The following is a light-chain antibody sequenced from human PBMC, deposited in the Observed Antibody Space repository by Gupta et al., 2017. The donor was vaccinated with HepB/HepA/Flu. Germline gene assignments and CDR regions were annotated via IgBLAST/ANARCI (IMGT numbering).Light chain of an antibody. Sequence: IVLTQSPGTLSSSPGERATLSCMASQSVNSSYLAWYQQKPGLAPRLLIYGASGTATALPDRLRGSGSGTDFTLSIIILVPPDFAVYYFHQDCSSPLTFGSGTKLELK. CDR2: GAS. CDR1: QSVNSSY. CDR3: HQDCSSPLT. J-gene: IGKJ4*01. V-gene: IGKV3-20*01.